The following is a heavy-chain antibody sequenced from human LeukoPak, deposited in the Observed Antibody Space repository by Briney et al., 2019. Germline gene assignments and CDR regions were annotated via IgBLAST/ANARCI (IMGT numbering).Heavy chain of an antibody. D-gene: IGHD1-7*01. V-gene: IGHV3-30-3*01. CDR2: ISYDESNK. CDR1: GLIFSKYA. Sequence: TGGSLRLSCAASGLIFSKYAMHWVRQAPGKGLEWVTVISYDESNKYYADSVKGRFTISRDNSKNTLYLQMDSLRVEDTALYYCARGPRITGTGAGIDYWGQGTLVTVSS. J-gene: IGHJ4*02. CDR3: ARGPRITGTGAGIDY.